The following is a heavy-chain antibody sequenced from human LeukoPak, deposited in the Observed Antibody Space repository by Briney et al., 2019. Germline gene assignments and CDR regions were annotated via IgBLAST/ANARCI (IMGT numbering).Heavy chain of an antibody. V-gene: IGHV3-23*01. CDR3: AKDGGGPHAFDI. CDR2: IRGSDGYT. J-gene: IGHJ3*02. CDR1: GFTFNIYA. Sequence: GGSLRLSCAASGFTFNIYAMSWVRQAPGKGLEWVSTIRGSDGYTYYADSVKGRFTISGDNSKNTLYLQMNSLRAEDTAVYYCAKDGGGPHAFDIWGQGTMVTVSS. D-gene: IGHD3-16*01.